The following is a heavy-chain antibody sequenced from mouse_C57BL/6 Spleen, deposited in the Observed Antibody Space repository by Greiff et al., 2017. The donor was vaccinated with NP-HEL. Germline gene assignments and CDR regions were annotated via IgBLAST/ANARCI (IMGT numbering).Heavy chain of an antibody. Sequence: VQLKESEGGLVQPGSSMKLSCTASGFTFSDYYMAWVRQVPEKGLEWVANINYDGSSTYYLDSLKSRFIISRDNAKNILYLQMSSLKSEDTATYYCAAGGYFAYWGQGTLVTVSA. V-gene: IGHV5-16*01. J-gene: IGHJ3*01. CDR3: AAGGYFAY. CDR2: INYDGSST. CDR1: GFTFSDYY.